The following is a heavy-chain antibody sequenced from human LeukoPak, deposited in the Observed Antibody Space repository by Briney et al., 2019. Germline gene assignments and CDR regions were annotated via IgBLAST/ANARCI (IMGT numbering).Heavy chain of an antibody. CDR3: ARDNPRGNSDFYPPSW. CDR2: INPNSGVT. V-gene: IGHV1-2*05. J-gene: IGHJ4*02. D-gene: IGHD2/OR15-2a*01. CDR1: GYTFTDYY. Sequence: AASVKVSCKASGYTFTDYYIHWVRQAPGQGLEWMGRINPNSGVTNYAQKFQGRVTMTRDTSISTAYMELNRLGSDDTVVYYCARDNPRGNSDFYPPSWWGQGTLVTISS.